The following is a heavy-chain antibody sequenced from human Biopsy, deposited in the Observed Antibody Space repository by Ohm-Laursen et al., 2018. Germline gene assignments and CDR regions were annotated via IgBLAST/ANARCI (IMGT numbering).Heavy chain of an antibody. CDR3: ARDSGILNYGNFKYYHYYGTDV. CDR1: GDSVTKYY. D-gene: IGHD4-11*01. CDR2: IYYSVMT. Sequence: TLSLTRTVSGDSVTKYYWSWIRQPPGKGLEWIGHIYYSVMTNYNPSLQSRVSISVDTSRNQVSLTLSSVTAADTAVYYCARDSGILNYGNFKYYHYYGTDVWGQGTKVTVSS. V-gene: IGHV4-59*02. J-gene: IGHJ6*02.